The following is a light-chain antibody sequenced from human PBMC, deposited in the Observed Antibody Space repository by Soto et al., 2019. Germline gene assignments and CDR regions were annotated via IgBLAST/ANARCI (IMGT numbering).Light chain of an antibody. CDR1: SSNIGSHY. J-gene: IGLJ2*01. Sequence: QSVLTQPPSVSAAPGQKVTISCSGSSSNIGSHYMSWYQQLPGAAPKLLIYENNKRPSGIPDRFSGSKSGTSATLGITGLQTGDEAYYYCGTWDSSLRVVVFGGGTKVTVL. CDR2: ENN. V-gene: IGLV1-51*01. CDR3: GTWDSSLRVVV.